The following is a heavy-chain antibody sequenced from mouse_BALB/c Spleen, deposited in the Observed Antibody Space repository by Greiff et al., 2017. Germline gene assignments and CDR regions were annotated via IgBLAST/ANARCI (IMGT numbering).Heavy chain of an antibody. V-gene: IGHV1-15*01. CDR3: KMGWILSYAMDY. J-gene: IGHJ4*01. CDR1: GYTFTDYE. CDR2: IDPETGGT. Sequence: VQLQQSGAELVRPGASVTLSCKASGYTFTDYEMHWVKQTPVHGLEWIGAIDPETGGTAYNQKFKGKATLTADKSSSTAYMELRSLTSEDSAVYYCKMGWILSYAMDYGGQGTSVTVSS. D-gene: IGHD2-3*01.